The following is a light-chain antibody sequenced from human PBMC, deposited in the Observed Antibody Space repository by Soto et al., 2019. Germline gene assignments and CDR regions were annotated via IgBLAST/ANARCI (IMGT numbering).Light chain of an antibody. J-gene: IGLJ1*01. V-gene: IGLV1-40*01. Sequence: QPVLTQPPSVSGAPGQTVTISCTGSSSNIGAGFDVHWYQQLPGTAPKLLIYSNGNRPSVVPDRFSGSKSGTSASLAITGLQAEDEADYYCQSYDSRLRGVFGTGTKVTVL. CDR2: SNG. CDR1: SSNIGAGFD. CDR3: QSYDSRLRGV.